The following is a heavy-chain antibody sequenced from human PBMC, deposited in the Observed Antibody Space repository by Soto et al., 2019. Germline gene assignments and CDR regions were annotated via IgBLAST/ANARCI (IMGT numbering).Heavy chain of an antibody. D-gene: IGHD3-16*01. CDR3: ARIETVSIGAFDY. J-gene: IGHJ4*02. Sequence: QVTLKESGPVLVKPTETLTLTCTVSGFSLSNPRMGVSWIRQPPGKALEWLAHIFSNDEKAYSTALKSRLTXSXDXXKRQVVLTTTIIDPVDTATEYCARIETVSIGAFDYWGQGTLVSVSS. CDR1: GFSLSNPRMG. CDR2: IFSNDEK. V-gene: IGHV2-26*01.